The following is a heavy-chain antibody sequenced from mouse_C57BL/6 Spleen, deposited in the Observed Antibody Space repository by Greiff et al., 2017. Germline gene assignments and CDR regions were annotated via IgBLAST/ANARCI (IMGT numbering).Heavy chain of an antibody. D-gene: IGHD4-1*01. CDR2: ISAGGSYT. CDR1: GFTFSSYA. J-gene: IGHJ1*03. CDR3: ARARTGTDWYCDV. Sequence: EVKLVESGGGLVKPGGSLKLSCAASGFTFSSYAMSWVRQTPEKRLEWVATISAGGSYTYYPDNVKGRFTISRDNAKNNLYLQMSQLKAEDTAMYYCARARTGTDWYCDVWGTGTTVTVSS. V-gene: IGHV5-4*03.